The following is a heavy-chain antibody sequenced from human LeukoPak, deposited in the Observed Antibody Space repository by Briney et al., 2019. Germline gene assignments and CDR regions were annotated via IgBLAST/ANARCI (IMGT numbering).Heavy chain of an antibody. V-gene: IGHV1-2*02. J-gene: IGHJ4*02. CDR3: ARVIVGSYYFDY. CDR1: GYTFTGYY. CDR2: INPNSGGT. Sequence: ASVKVSCKASGYTFTGYYMYWVRQAPGQGLEWMGWINPNSGGTNYAQKFQGRVTMTRDTSISTAYMELSRLRSDDTAVYYCARVIVGSYYFDYWGQGTLVTVSS. D-gene: IGHD1-26*01.